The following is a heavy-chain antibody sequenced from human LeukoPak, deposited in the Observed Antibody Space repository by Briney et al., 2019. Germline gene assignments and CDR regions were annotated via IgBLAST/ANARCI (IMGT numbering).Heavy chain of an antibody. J-gene: IGHJ4*02. CDR2: ISGSGGST. CDR1: GFTFGSYA. CDR3: ANVNNRIHLLDY. V-gene: IGHV3-23*01. Sequence: GGSLRLSCAASGFTFGSYAMSWVRQAPGKGLEWVSAISGSGGSTYYADSVKGRFTISRDNSKNTLYLQMNSLRAEDTAVYYCANVNNRIHLLDYWGQGTLVTVSS. D-gene: IGHD1-14*01.